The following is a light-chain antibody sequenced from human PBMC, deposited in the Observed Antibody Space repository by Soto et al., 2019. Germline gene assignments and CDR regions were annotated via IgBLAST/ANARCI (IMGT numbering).Light chain of an antibody. Sequence: QSALTQPASVSGSPGQSITISCTGTSSDVGGYNYVSWYQHHPGKAPKLMIYEVNNRPSGVSSRFSGSKSGKTASLTISGLQTEDEADYYCTSYTSSGTIPYVFGSGTKLTVL. CDR2: EVN. V-gene: IGLV2-14*01. J-gene: IGLJ1*01. CDR3: TSYTSSGTIPYV. CDR1: SSDVGGYNY.